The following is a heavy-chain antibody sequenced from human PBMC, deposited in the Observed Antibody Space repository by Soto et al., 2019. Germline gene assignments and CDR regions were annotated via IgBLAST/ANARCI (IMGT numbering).Heavy chain of an antibody. CDR1: GFTFSSYA. J-gene: IGHJ5*01. V-gene: IGHV3-23*01. D-gene: IGHD1-26*01. CDR2: IGARSGST. Sequence: GGSLRLSCAASGFTFSSYAMSWVRQAPGKGLEWVSAIGARSGSTYYADSVKGRFTISRDTSKNTLYLQMNSLRVEDTAIYYCAKDLPGELLPTFFASWGQGTLVTVSS. CDR3: AKDLPGELLPTFFAS.